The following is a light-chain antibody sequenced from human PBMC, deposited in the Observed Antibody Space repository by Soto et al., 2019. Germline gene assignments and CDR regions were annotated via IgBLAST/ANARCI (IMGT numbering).Light chain of an antibody. CDR3: MQALQTPLA. J-gene: IGKJ4*01. V-gene: IGKV2-28*01. CDR2: LGS. CDR1: QSLLHSNGYNY. Sequence: DIVMTQSPLSLPVTPGEPASISCRSSQSLLHSNGYNYLDWYLQKPGQSPQLLIYLGSNRASGVPDRFSGSGSGTDFTLKSSRVEGEDVGVYYCMQALQTPLAFGGGTKVEIK.